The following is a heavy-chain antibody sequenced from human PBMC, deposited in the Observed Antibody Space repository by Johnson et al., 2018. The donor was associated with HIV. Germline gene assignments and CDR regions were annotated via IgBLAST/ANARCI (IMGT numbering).Heavy chain of an antibody. CDR1: GFTFSDYF. J-gene: IGHJ3*02. Sequence: QVQLVESGGGLVKPGWSLRLSCAASGFTFSDYFMSWIRQAPGKGLEWVSYMSSSGNIIYYADSVKGRFTISRDNAKNSLYLQMDGLRPEDTALYYCAKDLGERECEGWASDYYDFGRDYPCLAPRGVLATFDMWGQGTMVTVSS. CDR2: MSSSGNII. V-gene: IGHV3-11*04. D-gene: IGHD3-3*01. CDR3: AKDLGERECEGWASDYYDFGRDYPCLAPRGVLATFDM.